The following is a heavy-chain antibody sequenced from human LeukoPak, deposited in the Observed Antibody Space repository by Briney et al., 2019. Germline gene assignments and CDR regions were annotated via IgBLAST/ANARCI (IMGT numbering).Heavy chain of an antibody. CDR2: IYYSGST. D-gene: IGHD3-16*01. CDR3: ARGARGELRTFDY. J-gene: IGHJ4*02. Sequence: PSETLSLTCTVSGGSISSGGYYWSWIRQHPGKGLEWIGYIYYSGSTYYNPSLKSRVTISVDTSKNQFSLKLSSVTAADTAVYYCARGARGELRTFDYWGQGTLVTVSS. V-gene: IGHV4-31*03. CDR1: GGSISSGGYY.